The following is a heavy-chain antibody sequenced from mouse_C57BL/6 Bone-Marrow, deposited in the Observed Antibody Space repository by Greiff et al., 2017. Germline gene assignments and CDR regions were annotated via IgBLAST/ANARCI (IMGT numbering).Heavy chain of an antibody. CDR2: IDPGGGYT. CDR3: ARRGVITTVVDY. D-gene: IGHD1-1*01. V-gene: IGHV1-63*01. J-gene: IGHJ2*01. CDR1: GYTFTNYW. Sequence: VQLQQSGAELVRPGTSVKMSCKASGYTFTNYWIGWAKQRPGHGLEWIGDIDPGGGYTNYNEKFKGKATLTADKSSSTAYMQFSSLTSEDSAIYYCARRGVITTVVDYWGQGTTLTVSS.